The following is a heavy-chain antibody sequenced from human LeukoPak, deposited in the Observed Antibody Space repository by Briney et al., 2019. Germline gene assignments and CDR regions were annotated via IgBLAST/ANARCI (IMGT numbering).Heavy chain of an antibody. J-gene: IGHJ4*02. CDR3: AQGLDPAPFDY. Sequence: SETLSLTCTVSGGSISSYYWSWIRQPPGKGLEWIGYIYYSGSTNYNPSLKSRVTISVDTSKNQFSLKLGSVTAADTAVYYCAQGLDPAPFDYWGQGTLVTVSS. V-gene: IGHV4-59*01. CDR2: IYYSGST. D-gene: IGHD3/OR15-3a*01. CDR1: GGSISSYY.